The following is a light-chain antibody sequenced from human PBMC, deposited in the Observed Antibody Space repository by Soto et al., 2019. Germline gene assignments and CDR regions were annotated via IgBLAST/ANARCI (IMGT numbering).Light chain of an antibody. CDR3: QQSFGTPLT. J-gene: IGKJ4*01. CDR2: TAS. Sequence: DIQMTQSPASLSASVGDRVTITCRASQNIKKYLNWYQQKPGKAPNLLIYTASSLQVGFPSRFSGSGSGTDFTLTISSLQPEDVATYYCQQSFGTPLTFGGGTKVEIK. CDR1: QNIKKY. V-gene: IGKV1-39*01.